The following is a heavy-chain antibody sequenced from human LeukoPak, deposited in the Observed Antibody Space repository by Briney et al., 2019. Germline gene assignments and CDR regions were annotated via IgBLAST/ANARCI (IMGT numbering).Heavy chain of an antibody. CDR2: MNGDGGNT. CDR3: TKRVKYGGTWDHFAD. CDR1: GFTFDNYH. V-gene: IGHV3-23*01. D-gene: IGHD1-26*01. Sequence: GGAPRLSCAASGFTFDNYHMSWVREAPGGGLEWGSTMNGDGGNTYYADSVKGRFTISRDNSKSTLILQMNSLRVEDTALYYCTKRVKYGGTWDHFADWGQGTLVAVSS. J-gene: IGHJ4*02.